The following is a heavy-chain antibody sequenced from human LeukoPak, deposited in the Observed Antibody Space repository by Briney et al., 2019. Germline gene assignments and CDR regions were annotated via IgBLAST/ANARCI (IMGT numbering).Heavy chain of an antibody. J-gene: IGHJ4*02. CDR1: GFTFSSYW. V-gene: IGHV3-7*01. Sequence: PGGCLRLSCAASGFTFSSYWMSWVRQGPGKGLEWVANIKQDGSEKYYVDSAKGRFTISRDNAKNSLYLQMNSLRAEDTAVYYCARHSGTYFDYWGQGTLVTVSS. CDR3: ARHSGTYFDY. D-gene: IGHD1-26*01. CDR2: IKQDGSEK.